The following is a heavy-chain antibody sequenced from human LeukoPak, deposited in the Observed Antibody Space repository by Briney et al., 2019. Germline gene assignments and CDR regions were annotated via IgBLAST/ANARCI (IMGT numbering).Heavy chain of an antibody. Sequence: SETLSLTCTVSGGSVSSGDYYWSWIRQTPGKGLEWIGYFYYTGSTYYNSSLKSRVSISVDSSKNQFSLNLDSVTAADTAVYYCARDQVVRGVGRGRFDPWGQGTLVTVSS. CDR2: FYYTGST. CDR3: ARDQVVRGVGRGRFDP. D-gene: IGHD3-10*01. V-gene: IGHV4-30-4*01. J-gene: IGHJ5*02. CDR1: GGSVSSGDYY.